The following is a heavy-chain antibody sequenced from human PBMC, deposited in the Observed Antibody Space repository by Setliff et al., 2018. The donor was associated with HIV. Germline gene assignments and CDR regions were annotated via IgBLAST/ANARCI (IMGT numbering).Heavy chain of an antibody. Sequence: PGESLKISCAASGFIFDDHAMHWVRQVPGKGLEWVSLITWNGDRAYYTDSVKGRFTVSRDNSKNSFYLQMNSLRDEDTGLYYCAKGPTGSGSSYLDFWGQGTLVTVSS. CDR3: AKGPTGSGSSYLDF. CDR2: ITWNGDRA. D-gene: IGHD3-10*01. J-gene: IGHJ4*02. CDR1: GFIFDDHA. V-gene: IGHV3-43D*03.